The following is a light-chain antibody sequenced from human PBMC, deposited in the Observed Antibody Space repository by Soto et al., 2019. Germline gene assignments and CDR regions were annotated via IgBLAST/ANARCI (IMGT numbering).Light chain of an antibody. Sequence: EVVLRQSPVTLSLPPGERATLSSRASQSFRGLLAWYQQKPGQAPRILIYDEYNRATGIPPRFSGSGSGTDLNLTISSLEPEDSAVYYCQQRHMWPITCGQGTRLEIK. CDR2: DEY. J-gene: IGKJ5*01. CDR3: QQRHMWPIT. V-gene: IGKV3-11*01. CDR1: QSFRGL.